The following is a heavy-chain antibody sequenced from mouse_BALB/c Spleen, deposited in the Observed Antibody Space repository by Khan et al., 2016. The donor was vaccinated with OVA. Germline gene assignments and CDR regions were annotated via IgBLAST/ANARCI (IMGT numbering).Heavy chain of an antibody. CDR3: ARLAYYYDSEGFAY. D-gene: IGHD1-1*01. J-gene: IGHJ3*01. V-gene: IGHV5-6*02. CDR1: GFTFSTYG. CDR2: ISSGGTYT. Sequence: DVKLVESGGDLVKPGGSLKLSCATFGFTFSTYGMSWVRQTPDKRLEWVATISSGGTYTYYPDSVKGRFTISRDNGKNTLYLQMSSLKSEDTAMYYWARLAYYYDSEGFAYWGQGTLVTVSA.